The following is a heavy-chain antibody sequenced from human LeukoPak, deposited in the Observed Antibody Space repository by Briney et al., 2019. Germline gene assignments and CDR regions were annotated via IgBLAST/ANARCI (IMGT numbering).Heavy chain of an antibody. J-gene: IGHJ2*01. CDR1: GSSISSYY. CDR2: IYYSGST. CDR3: AGNTYYYDSSGYSWYFDL. D-gene: IGHD3-22*01. Sequence: SETLSLTCTLSGSSISSYYWSWIRQPPGKGLEWIGYIYYSGSTNYNPSLKSRVTISVDTSKNQFSLKLSSVTAADTAVYYCAGNTYYYDSSGYSWYFDLWGRGTLVTVSS. V-gene: IGHV4-59*01.